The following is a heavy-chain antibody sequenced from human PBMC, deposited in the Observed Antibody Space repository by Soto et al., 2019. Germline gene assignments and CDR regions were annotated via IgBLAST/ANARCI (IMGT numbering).Heavy chain of an antibody. CDR1: GGSISSSTW. D-gene: IGHD3-22*01. CDR3: ARALGSSGYHVWFDP. CDR2: IFHSGST. Sequence: QVQLQESGPGLVKPSGTLSLTCTVSGGSISSSTWWSWVRQPPGKGLEWIGEIFHSGSTNYNPSLNSRVTISVDKSKNQFSLRLSSVTAADTAVYYCARALGSSGYHVWFDPWGQGTLVTVSS. V-gene: IGHV4-4*02. J-gene: IGHJ5*02.